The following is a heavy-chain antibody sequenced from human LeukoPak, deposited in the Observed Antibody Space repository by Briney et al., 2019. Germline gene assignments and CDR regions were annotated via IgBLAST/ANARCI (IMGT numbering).Heavy chain of an antibody. V-gene: IGHV1-18*01. D-gene: IGHD4-17*01. CDR2: ISAYNGNT. CDR1: GYTFTSYG. J-gene: IGHJ3*02. CDR3: ATVPADATVTTQVFAFDI. Sequence: ASVKVSCKASGYTFTSYGISWVRQAPGQGLEWMGWISAYNGNTNYAQKLQGRVTMTTDTSTSTAYMELRSLRSDDTAVYYCATVPADATVTTQVFAFDIWGQGTMVTVSS.